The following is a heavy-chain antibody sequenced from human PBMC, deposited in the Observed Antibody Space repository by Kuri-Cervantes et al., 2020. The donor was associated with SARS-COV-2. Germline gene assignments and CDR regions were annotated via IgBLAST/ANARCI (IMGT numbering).Heavy chain of an antibody. Sequence: GGSLRLSCAASGFTFSSYSMNWVRQAPGKGLEWVSYISSSSSTIYYADSVKGRFTISKDNVKNSLYLQMNSLRAEDTAVYYCARGDDITIFGVVIKGGTDYWGQGTLVTVSS. CDR1: GFTFSSYS. V-gene: IGHV3-48*01. CDR3: ARGDDITIFGVVIKGGTDY. D-gene: IGHD3-3*01. CDR2: ISSSSSTI. J-gene: IGHJ4*02.